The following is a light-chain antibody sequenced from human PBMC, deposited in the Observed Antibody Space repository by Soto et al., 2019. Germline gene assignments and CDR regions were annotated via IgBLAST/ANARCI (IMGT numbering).Light chain of an antibody. Sequence: DIPMTQSPSALSASVGDRVTITCRASQSISTWLAWYQQKPGKPPNLLIYKASSLESGVPSRFSGSGSGTEFTLTISSLQPDDFATYYCQQYNSYSPITFGQGTRLEIK. CDR1: QSISTW. CDR2: KAS. V-gene: IGKV1-5*03. CDR3: QQYNSYSPIT. J-gene: IGKJ5*01.